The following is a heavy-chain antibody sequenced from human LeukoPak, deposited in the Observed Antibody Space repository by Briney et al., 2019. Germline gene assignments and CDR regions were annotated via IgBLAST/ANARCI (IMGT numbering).Heavy chain of an antibody. D-gene: IGHD2-2*03. J-gene: IGHJ6*03. CDR2: IIPILGIA. CDR3: ASPGYCSSTSCPMRNYYYYYMDV. CDR1: GGTFSSYT. Sequence: SVKVSCKASGGTFSSYTISWVRQAPGQGLEWMGRIIPILGIANYAQEFQGRVTITADKSTSTAYMELSSLRSEDTAVYYCASPGYCSSTSCPMRNYYYYYMDVWGKGTTVTVSS. V-gene: IGHV1-69*02.